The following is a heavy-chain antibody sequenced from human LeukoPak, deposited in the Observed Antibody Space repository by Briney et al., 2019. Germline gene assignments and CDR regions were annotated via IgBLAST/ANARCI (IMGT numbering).Heavy chain of an antibody. CDR3: AKAPISKDCSGGSCYLFDY. Sequence: GGSLRLSCAASGFTFSSYAMSWVRQAPGKGLEWVSAISGSGGSTYYADSVKGRFTISRDNSKNTLYLQMNSLRAEDTAVYYCAKAPISKDCSGGSCYLFDYWGQGTLVTVSS. CDR2: ISGSGGST. D-gene: IGHD2-15*01. V-gene: IGHV3-23*01. J-gene: IGHJ4*02. CDR1: GFTFSSYA.